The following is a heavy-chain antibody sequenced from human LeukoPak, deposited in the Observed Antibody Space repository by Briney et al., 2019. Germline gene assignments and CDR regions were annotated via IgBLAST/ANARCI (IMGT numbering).Heavy chain of an antibody. Sequence: ASVKVSCKASGYTFTGYYMHWVRQAPGQGLEWMGWINPNSGGTNYAQKFQGRVTMTRDTSISTAYMELSRLRSGDTAVYYCARGTGESDAFDIWGQGTMVTVSS. J-gene: IGHJ3*02. CDR2: INPNSGGT. D-gene: IGHD3-10*01. V-gene: IGHV1-2*02. CDR3: ARGTGESDAFDI. CDR1: GYTFTGYY.